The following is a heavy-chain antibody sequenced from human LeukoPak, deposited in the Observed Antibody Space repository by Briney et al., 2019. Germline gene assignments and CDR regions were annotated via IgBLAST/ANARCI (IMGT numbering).Heavy chain of an antibody. J-gene: IGHJ4*02. CDR3: ARDSRRFGSGSYDY. CDR1: GFTVSSNY. Sequence: GGSLRLSCAASGFTVSSNYMSWVRQAPGKGLEWVSVIYSGGSTYYADSVKGRFTISRDNSKNTLYLQMNSLRAEDTAVYYCARDSRRFGSGSYDYWGQGTLVTVSS. CDR2: IYSGGST. D-gene: IGHD3-10*01. V-gene: IGHV3-66*01.